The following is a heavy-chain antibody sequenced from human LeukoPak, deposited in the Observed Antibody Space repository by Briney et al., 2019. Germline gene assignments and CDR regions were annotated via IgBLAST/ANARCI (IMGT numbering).Heavy chain of an antibody. D-gene: IGHD3-10*01. J-gene: IGHJ4*02. CDR2: IYYSGST. CDR3: ARDPRSGSYLDY. V-gene: IGHV4-59*01. Sequence: PSETLSLTCTVSGGSISSYYWSWIRQPPGKGLEWIGYIYYSGSTNYNPSLKSRVTISVDTSKNQFSLKLSSVTTADTAVFYCARDPRSGSYLDYWDQGTLVTVSS. CDR1: GGSISSYY.